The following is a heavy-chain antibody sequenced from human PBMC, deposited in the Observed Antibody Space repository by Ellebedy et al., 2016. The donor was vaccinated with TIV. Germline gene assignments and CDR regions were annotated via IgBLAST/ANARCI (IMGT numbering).Heavy chain of an antibody. Sequence: GESLKISCAASGFTISRHWMSWVRQGPGKGLEWVANINQDGGEKNYVDSVRGRFTISRDNAKHSLYLQMNSLRAEDTAVYYCARLIGGTCQCAFDIWGQGTMVTVSS. D-gene: IGHD2-15*01. J-gene: IGHJ3*02. CDR3: ARLIGGTCQCAFDI. CDR2: INQDGGEK. CDR1: GFTISRHW. V-gene: IGHV3-7*01.